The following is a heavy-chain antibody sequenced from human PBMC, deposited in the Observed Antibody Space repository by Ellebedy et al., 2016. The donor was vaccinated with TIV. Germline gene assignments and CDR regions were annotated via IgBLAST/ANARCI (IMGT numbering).Heavy chain of an antibody. V-gene: IGHV1-69*04. CDR1: GGTFSSYA. J-gene: IGHJ4*02. D-gene: IGHD6-19*01. CDR3: ARGGIAVAGYFDY. Sequence: AASVKVSCKASGGTFSSYAISWVRQAPGQGLEWMGRIIPILGIANYAQKFQGRVTITADKSKSTAYMELSSLRSEDTAVYYCARGGIAVAGYFDYWGQGTLVTVSS. CDR2: IIPILGIA.